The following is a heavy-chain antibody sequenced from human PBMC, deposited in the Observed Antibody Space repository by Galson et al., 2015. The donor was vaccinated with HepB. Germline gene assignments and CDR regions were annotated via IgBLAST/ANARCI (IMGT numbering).Heavy chain of an antibody. Sequence: SVKVSCKASGYTFTSYGISWVRQAPGQGLEWMGWISAYNGKTNYARKVQGRVTMTTDTSTSTAYMELRSLRSDDTALYYCARGRYARGVGATVRWFDSWGQGTLVTVSS. CDR1: GYTFTSYG. V-gene: IGHV1-18*04. CDR2: ISAYNGKT. CDR3: ARGRYARGVGATVRWFDS. D-gene: IGHD1-26*01. J-gene: IGHJ5*01.